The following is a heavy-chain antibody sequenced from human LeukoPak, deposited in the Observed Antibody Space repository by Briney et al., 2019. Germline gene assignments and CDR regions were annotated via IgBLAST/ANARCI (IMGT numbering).Heavy chain of an antibody. CDR1: GGSISSSSYY. D-gene: IGHD2-21*02. CDR2: IYYSGSTYSGST. J-gene: IGHJ4*02. Sequence: SETLSLTCTVSGGSISSSSYYWDWIRQPPGKGLEWIGSIYYSGSTYSGSTYYNPSLKSRVTISVDTSKNQFSLKLSSVTAADTAVYYCARHAVVPVIRRGFDFWGQGTLVTVSS. V-gene: IGHV4-39*01. CDR3: ARHAVVPVIRRGFDF.